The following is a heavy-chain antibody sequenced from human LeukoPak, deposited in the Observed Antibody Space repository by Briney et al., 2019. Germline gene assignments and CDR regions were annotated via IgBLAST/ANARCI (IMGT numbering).Heavy chain of an antibody. V-gene: IGHV4-34*01. CDR3: ARGLGGTYGDYALDY. Sequence: PSETLSLTCAVYGGSFSGYYWSWIRQPPGKGLEWIGEINHSGSTNYNPSLKSRVTISVDTSKNQFSLELSSVTAADTAVYYCARGLGGTYGDYALDYWGQGTLVTVSS. J-gene: IGHJ4*02. CDR1: GGSFSGYY. CDR2: INHSGST. D-gene: IGHD4-17*01.